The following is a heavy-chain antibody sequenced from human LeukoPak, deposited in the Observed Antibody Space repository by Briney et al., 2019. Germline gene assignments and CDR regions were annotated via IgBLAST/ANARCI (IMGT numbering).Heavy chain of an antibody. CDR2: FNSDGSST. J-gene: IGHJ4*02. CDR3: ARGPDYDILADYFDY. D-gene: IGHD3-9*01. V-gene: IGHV3-74*01. Sequence: GGSLRLSCAASGFTFSSYWMHWVRQAPGNGLVWVSRFNSDGSSTSYADSVKGRFTSSRDNAKNTLYLQMNSVRAEDTAVYYCARGPDYDILADYFDYWGQGTLVTVSS. CDR1: GFTFSSYW.